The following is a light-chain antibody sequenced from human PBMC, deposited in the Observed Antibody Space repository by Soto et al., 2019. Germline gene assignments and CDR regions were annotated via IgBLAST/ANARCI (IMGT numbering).Light chain of an antibody. J-gene: IGLJ1*01. CDR1: SSDVGGYKY. CDR3: SSYAGINNLGV. Sequence: QSALTKHPSASGSPGQSVTISCTGTSSDVGGYKYVSWYQQHPGKAPKRMIFEVNKRPSGVPDRFSGSKSGNTASLTVSGLKAEDEDEYYCSSYAGINNLGVVRTGTKVTVL. CDR2: EVN. V-gene: IGLV2-8*01.